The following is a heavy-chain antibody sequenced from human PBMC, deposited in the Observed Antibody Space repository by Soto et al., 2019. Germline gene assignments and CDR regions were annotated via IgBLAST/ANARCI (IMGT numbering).Heavy chain of an antibody. J-gene: IGHJ4*02. CDR1: GFTFTDSY. V-gene: IGHV3-11*01. CDR3: ARGRYLVDY. CDR2: ISSSGGTI. D-gene: IGHD3-9*01. Sequence: PGGSLRLSCAASGFTFTDSYMSWVRQAPGKGLEWVLYISSSGGTIYYADSVKGRFTISRDNAKNSLFLQMNSLRVEDTAVYYCARGRYLVDYWGQGTLVTVSS.